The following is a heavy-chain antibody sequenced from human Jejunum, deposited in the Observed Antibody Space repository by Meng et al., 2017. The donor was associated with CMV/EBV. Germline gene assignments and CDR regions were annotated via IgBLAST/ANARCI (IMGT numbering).Heavy chain of an antibody. CDR3: ARDSRAAVTHFDY. CDR1: GGSISSTSSY. CDR2: IYYTGST. V-gene: IGHV4-39*07. Sequence: VSGGSISSTSSYWGWIRQPPGKGLEWIGNIYYTGSTYYNPSLKSRVAISVDTSKNQFSLHVSSVTAADTAVYYCARDSRAAVTHFDYWGQGTLVTVSS. J-gene: IGHJ4*02. D-gene: IGHD4-17*01.